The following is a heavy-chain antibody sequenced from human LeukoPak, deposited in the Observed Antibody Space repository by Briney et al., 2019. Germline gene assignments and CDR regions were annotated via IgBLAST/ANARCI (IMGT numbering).Heavy chain of an antibody. CDR3: ARGFHVKDSTIDHWFDP. CDR1: GGSISSYY. V-gene: IGHV4-59*01. Sequence: PSETLSLTCTVSGGSISSYYWSWIRQPPGKGLEWIGYIYYSGSTNYNPSLKSRVTISVDTSKNQFSLKLSSVTAADTAVYYCARGFHVKDSTIDHWFDPWGQGTLVTVSS. CDR2: IYYSGST. J-gene: IGHJ5*02. D-gene: IGHD2-15*01.